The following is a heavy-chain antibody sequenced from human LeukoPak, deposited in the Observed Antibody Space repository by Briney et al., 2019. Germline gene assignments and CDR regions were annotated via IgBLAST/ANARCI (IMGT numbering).Heavy chain of an antibody. D-gene: IGHD5-24*01. J-gene: IGHJ4*02. CDR2: IYTSGST. V-gene: IGHV4-61*02. CDR1: GGSISSGSYY. Sequence: SETLSLTCTVSGGSISSGSYYWSWIRQPAGKGLEWIGRIYTSGSTNYNPSLKSRVTILVDTSKNQFSLKLSSVTAADTAVYYCARGNSRDGLKYWGQGTLVTVSS. CDR3: ARGNSRDGLKY.